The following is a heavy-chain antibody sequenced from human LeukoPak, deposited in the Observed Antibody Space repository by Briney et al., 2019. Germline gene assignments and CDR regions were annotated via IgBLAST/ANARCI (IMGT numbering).Heavy chain of an antibody. V-gene: IGHV4-34*01. CDR1: GGSYGGYY. D-gene: IGHD1-1*01. CDR2: INHSGST. Sequence: SETLSLTCAVYGGSYGGYYWSLIRQSAGKGLEWIGEINHSGSTNYNPSLKSRVTISVDTSKNQFSLKLTSVTAADTAVYYCARPLGQGNEYGMDVWGQGTTVTVSS. CDR3: ARPLGQGNEYGMDV. J-gene: IGHJ6*02.